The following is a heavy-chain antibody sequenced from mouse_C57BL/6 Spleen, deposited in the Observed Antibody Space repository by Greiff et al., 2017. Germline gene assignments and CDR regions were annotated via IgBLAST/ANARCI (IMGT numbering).Heavy chain of an antibody. Sequence: VQLQQSGAELVKPGASVKISCKASGYAFSNYWMNWVKQRPGKGLEWIGQIYPGDGDTNYNGKFKGKATLTADKSSSTAYMQLSSLTSEDSAVYFCAKPLGADYGNYLAYWGQGTLVTVSA. CDR1: GYAFSNYW. CDR2: IYPGDGDT. J-gene: IGHJ3*01. CDR3: AKPLGADYGNYLAY. V-gene: IGHV1-80*01. D-gene: IGHD2-1*01.